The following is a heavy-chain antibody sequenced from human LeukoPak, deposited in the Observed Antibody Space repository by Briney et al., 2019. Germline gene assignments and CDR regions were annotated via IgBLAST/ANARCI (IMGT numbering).Heavy chain of an antibody. CDR3: TKGGSWFDP. J-gene: IGHJ5*02. Sequence: PGGSLRLSCAASGFSFSDYGMHWVRQAPGKGLEWVAFISYDGSDKYYADSVKGRFTISRDNSKNTLYLQMNSLRAEDTAVYYCTKGGSWFDPWGQGTLVTVSS. CDR1: GFSFSDYG. D-gene: IGHD5-12*01. V-gene: IGHV3-30*18. CDR2: ISYDGSDK.